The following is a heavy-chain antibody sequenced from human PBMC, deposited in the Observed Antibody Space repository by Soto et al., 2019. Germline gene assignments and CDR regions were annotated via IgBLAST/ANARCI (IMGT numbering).Heavy chain of an antibody. V-gene: IGHV1-18*01. CDR3: ARVGGGQLWLSVYWFDP. J-gene: IGHJ5*02. CDR1: GYTFTSYG. D-gene: IGHD5-18*01. Sequence: ASVKVSCKASGYTFTSYGISWVRQAPGQGLEWMGWISAYNGNTNYAQKLQGRVTMTTDTSTSTAYMELGGLGSDDTAVYYCARVGGGQLWLSVYWFDPWGQGTLVTVSS. CDR2: ISAYNGNT.